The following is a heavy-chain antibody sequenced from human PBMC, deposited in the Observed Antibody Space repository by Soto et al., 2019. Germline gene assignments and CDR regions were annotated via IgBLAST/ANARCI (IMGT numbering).Heavy chain of an antibody. V-gene: IGHV4-4*02. CDR2: IYHSGST. CDR1: GGSISSSNW. CDR3: ARTNYGDYSVDFDY. Sequence: SETLSLTCAVSGGSISSSNWWRWVRQPPGKGLEWIGEIYHSGSTNYNPSLKSRVTISVDKSKNQFSLKLRSVTAADTAVYYCARTNYGDYSVDFDYWGQGTLVTVSS. D-gene: IGHD4-17*01. J-gene: IGHJ4*02.